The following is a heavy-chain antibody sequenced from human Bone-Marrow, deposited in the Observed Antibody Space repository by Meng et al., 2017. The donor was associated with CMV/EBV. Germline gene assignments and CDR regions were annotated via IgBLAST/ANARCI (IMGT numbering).Heavy chain of an antibody. D-gene: IGHD1-26*01. J-gene: IGHJ4*02. V-gene: IGHV1-2*02. CDR3: ARDPSDPKVGNDY. CDR1: GYTFTDYY. CDR2: VNPNSGGT. Sequence: ASVKVSCKASGYTFTDYYIHWVRQAPGQGLEWMGRVNPNSGGTNSAQRFQGRVTMTRDTSITTVYMELSRLRSDDTAVYYCARDPSDPKVGNDYWGQGTLVTVSS.